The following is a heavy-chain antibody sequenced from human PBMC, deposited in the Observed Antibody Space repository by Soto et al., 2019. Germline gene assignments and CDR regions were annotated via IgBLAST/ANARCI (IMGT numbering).Heavy chain of an antibody. Sequence: GGSLRLSCRASGFTFGDYAMSWFRQAPGKGLEWVGFIRSKAYGGTTEYAASVKGRFTISRDDSKSIAYLQMNSLKTEDTAVYYCTRVGIVVVVAAKPFFFDYWGQGTLVTVSS. V-gene: IGHV3-49*03. CDR1: GFTFGDYA. J-gene: IGHJ4*02. CDR2: IRSKAYGGTT. CDR3: TRVGIVVVVAAKPFFFDY. D-gene: IGHD2-15*01.